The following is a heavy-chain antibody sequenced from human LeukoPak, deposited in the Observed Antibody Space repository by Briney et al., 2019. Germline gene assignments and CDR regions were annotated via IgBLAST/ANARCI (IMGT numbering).Heavy chain of an antibody. Sequence: PGESLKISCKGSGYSFTSYWSGWVRQMPGKGSEWMRIIYPGDSDTRYSPSFQGQVTISADKSISTAYLQWSSLKASDTAMYYCARLVAVAGTEWYFDLWGRGTLVTVSS. J-gene: IGHJ2*01. V-gene: IGHV5-51*02. CDR2: IYPGDSDT. CDR3: ARLVAVAGTEWYFDL. D-gene: IGHD6-19*01. CDR1: GYSFTSYW.